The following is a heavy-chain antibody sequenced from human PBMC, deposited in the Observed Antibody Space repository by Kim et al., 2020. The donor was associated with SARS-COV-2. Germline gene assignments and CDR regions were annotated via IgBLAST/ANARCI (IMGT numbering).Heavy chain of an antibody. CDR3: VRDYGDYRSDY. J-gene: IGHJ4*02. CDR2: IRYSSTT. V-gene: IGHV4-39*01. D-gene: IGHD4-17*01. Sequence: SETLSLTCTVSGGSINTGDYYWGWIRQPPGKGLEWIGTIRYSSTTFYNPSLKSRLTISRDTSKNQFSLRLTSVTAADTAVYYCVRDYGDYRSDYWGQGTLVTVSS. CDR1: GGSINTGDYY.